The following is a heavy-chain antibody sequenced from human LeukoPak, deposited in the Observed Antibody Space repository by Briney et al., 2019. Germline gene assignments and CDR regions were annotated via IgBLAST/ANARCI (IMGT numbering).Heavy chain of an antibody. CDR3: ARTATYYYDSSGEVNWFDP. J-gene: IGHJ5*02. V-gene: IGHV1-8*01. CDR2: MNPNSGNT. D-gene: IGHD3-22*01. CDR1: GYTFTSYD. Sequence: GASVKVSCKASGYTFTSYDINWVRQAPGQGLEWMGWMNPNSGNTGYAQKFQGRVTMTRNTSISTAYMELSSLRSEDTAVYYCARTATYYYDSSGEVNWFDPWGQGTLVTVSS.